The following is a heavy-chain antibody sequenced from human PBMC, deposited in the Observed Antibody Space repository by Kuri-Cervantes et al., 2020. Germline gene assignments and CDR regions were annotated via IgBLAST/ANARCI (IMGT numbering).Heavy chain of an antibody. V-gene: IGHV4-39*07. CDR2: IYSSGLS. CDR1: GGSISSGRYY. Sequence: SETLSLTCTVSGGSISSGRYYWGWIRQPPGRGLEWTGRIYSSGLSSYNPSLQSRITMSVDRSKNQFSLRLSSLSAADTAVYYCARDGGNSGDLDYWGQGTLVTVSS. CDR3: ARDGGNSGDLDY. D-gene: IGHD4-23*01. J-gene: IGHJ4*02.